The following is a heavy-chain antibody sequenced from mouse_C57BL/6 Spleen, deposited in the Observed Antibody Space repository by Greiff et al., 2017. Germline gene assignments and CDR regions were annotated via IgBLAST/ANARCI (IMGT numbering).Heavy chain of an antibody. J-gene: IGHJ3*01. D-gene: IGHD1-1*01. V-gene: IGHV1-64*01. CDR2: IHPNSGST. Sequence: QVQLKQPGAELVKPGASVKLSCKASGYTFTSYWMHWVKQRPGQGLEWIGMIHPNSGSTNYNEKFKSKATLTVDKSSSTAYMQLSSLTSEDSAVYYCARVYGSSYPFAYWGQGTLVTVSA. CDR3: ARVYGSSYPFAY. CDR1: GYTFTSYW.